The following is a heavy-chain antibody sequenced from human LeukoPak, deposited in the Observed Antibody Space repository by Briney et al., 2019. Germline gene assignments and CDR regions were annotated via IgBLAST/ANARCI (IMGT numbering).Heavy chain of an antibody. CDR1: GYTFTSYG. J-gene: IGHJ5*02. D-gene: IGHD2-15*01. CDR3: AGDLGYCSGGSCYNWFDP. Sequence: ASVKVSCKASGYTFTSYGISSVRQAPGQGLEWMGWISAYNGNTNYAQKLQGRVTMTTDTSTSTAYMELRSLRSDDTAVYYCAGDLGYCSGGSCYNWFDPWGQGTLVTVSS. V-gene: IGHV1-18*01. CDR2: ISAYNGNT.